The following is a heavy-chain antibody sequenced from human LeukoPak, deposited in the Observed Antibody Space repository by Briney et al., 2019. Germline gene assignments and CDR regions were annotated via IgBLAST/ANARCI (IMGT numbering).Heavy chain of an antibody. CDR1: GGSFSAYY. J-gene: IGHJ4*02. Sequence: PSETLSLTCAVYGGSFSAYYWSWIRQSPGQGLEWIAEIYHRGDTTYNPSVTSRVSISVDTSKNQFSLKVTSLTAADTTVYYCARGPTISETGHFDDWGQGTLVTVSS. D-gene: IGHD1-1*01. CDR3: ARGPTISETGHFDD. CDR2: IYHRGDT. V-gene: IGHV4-34*01.